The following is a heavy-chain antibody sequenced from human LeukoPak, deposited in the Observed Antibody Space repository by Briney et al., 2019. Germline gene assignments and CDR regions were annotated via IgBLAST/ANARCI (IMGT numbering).Heavy chain of an antibody. V-gene: IGHV3-21*01. Sequence: GGSLRLSCAASGFTFRSYEMNWVRQAPGKGLEWVSSISSSSSYIYYADSVKGRFTISRDNAKNSLYLQMNSLRAEDTAVYYCARGTCSGGSCYWAFDYWGQGTLVTVSS. CDR1: GFTFRSYE. CDR3: ARGTCSGGSCYWAFDY. CDR2: ISSSSSYI. J-gene: IGHJ4*02. D-gene: IGHD2-15*01.